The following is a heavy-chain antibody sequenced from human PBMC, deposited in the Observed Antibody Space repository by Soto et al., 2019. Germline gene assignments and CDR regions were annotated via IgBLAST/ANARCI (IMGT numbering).Heavy chain of an antibody. D-gene: IGHD3-22*01. V-gene: IGHV4-30-2*01. CDR1: GGSISIGGYS. Sequence: PSETLSLTCAVSGGSISIGGYSWSLILQPPGKGLEWIGYIYHSGSTYYNPSLKSRVTISVDRSKNQFSLKLSSVTAADTAVYYCASSGITMIVVGAPDAFDIWGQGTMVT. J-gene: IGHJ3*02. CDR2: IYHSGST. CDR3: ASSGITMIVVGAPDAFDI.